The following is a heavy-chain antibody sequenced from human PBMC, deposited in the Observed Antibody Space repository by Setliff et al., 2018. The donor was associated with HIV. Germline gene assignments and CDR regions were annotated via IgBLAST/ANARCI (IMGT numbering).Heavy chain of an antibody. V-gene: IGHV4-34*01. CDR1: GDSFSGFY. J-gene: IGHJ6*03. D-gene: IGHD2-8*02. Sequence: PSETLSLTCAVYGDSFSGFYWNWIRQPPGKGLEWIGEINPSGTTNYNPSLKSRVTISVDKSKKQFSLRLTSVTAADTAVYFCARVSSTYWYSIFRNYYYHMDVWGKGTTVTVSS. CDR2: INPSGTT. CDR3: ARVSSTYWYSIFRNYYYHMDV.